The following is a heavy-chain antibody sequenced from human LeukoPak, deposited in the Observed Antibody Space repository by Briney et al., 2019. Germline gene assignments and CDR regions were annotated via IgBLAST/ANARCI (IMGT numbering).Heavy chain of an antibody. J-gene: IGHJ1*01. Sequence: SETLSLTCTVSGGSISSSSYYWGWIRQPPGRGLEWIGSIYYSGSTYYNPSLKSRVTISVDTSKNQFSLKLSSVTAADTAVYYCARVAAGIGFFQHWGQGTLVTVSS. CDR1: GGSISSSSYY. CDR2: IYYSGST. V-gene: IGHV4-39*07. D-gene: IGHD6-13*01. CDR3: ARVAAGIGFFQH.